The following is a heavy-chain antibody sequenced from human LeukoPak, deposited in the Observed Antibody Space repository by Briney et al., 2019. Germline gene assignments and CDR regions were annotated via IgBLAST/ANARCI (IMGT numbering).Heavy chain of an antibody. CDR3: ARIASPVVPAANSYYYYYMDV. V-gene: IGHV4-30-4*08. Sequence: SQTLSLTCTVSGGSISSGDYYWSWIRQPPGKGLEWIGYIYYSGSTYYNPSLKSRVTISVDTSKNQFSLKLSSVTAADTAVYYCARIASPVVPAANSYYYYYMDVWGKGTTVTVSS. CDR2: IYYSGST. CDR1: GGSISSGDYY. J-gene: IGHJ6*03. D-gene: IGHD2-2*01.